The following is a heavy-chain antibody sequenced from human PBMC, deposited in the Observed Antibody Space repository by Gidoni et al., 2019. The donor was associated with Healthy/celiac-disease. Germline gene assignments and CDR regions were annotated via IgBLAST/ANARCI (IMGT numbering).Heavy chain of an antibody. D-gene: IGHD4-17*01. J-gene: IGHJ4*02. CDR2: ISGSGGST. V-gene: IGHV3-23*01. Sequence: EVQLLESGGGLVQPGGSLRLSCAASGFTFISYAMSWVRQAPGKGLEWGSAISGSGGSTYYADSVKGRFTISRDNSKNTLYLQMNSLSAEDTAVYYCAKMGQAVSHFDYWGQGTLVTVSS. CDR1: GFTFISYA. CDR3: AKMGQAVSHFDY.